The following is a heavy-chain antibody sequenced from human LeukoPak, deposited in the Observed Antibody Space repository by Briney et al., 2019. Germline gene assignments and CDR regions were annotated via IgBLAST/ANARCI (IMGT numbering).Heavy chain of an antibody. Sequence: GGSLILSCSASGFTYSAYWMHRVRQAPGKGLVWVSYVDNDGRGTAYVDSVKGRFTISRDNAKNTVYLQMNSLRVGDTAVYYCARDGSGSIDLDHWGQGTLVTVSS. CDR1: GFTYSAYW. J-gene: IGHJ4*02. V-gene: IGHV3-74*01. CDR3: ARDGSGSIDLDH. CDR2: VDNDGRGT. D-gene: IGHD3-3*01.